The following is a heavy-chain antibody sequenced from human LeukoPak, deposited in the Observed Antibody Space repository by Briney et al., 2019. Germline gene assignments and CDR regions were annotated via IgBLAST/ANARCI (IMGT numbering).Heavy chain of an antibody. CDR3: ARGTLVVVPAAGDYYYGMDV. D-gene: IGHD2-2*01. J-gene: IGHJ6*02. V-gene: IGHV4-34*01. CDR2: INHSGST. CDR1: GGSFSGYY. Sequence: PSETLSLTCAVYGGSFSGYYWSWIRQPPGKGLEWIGEINHSGSTNYNPSLKSRVTISVDTSKNQFSLKLSSVTAADTAVYYCARGTLVVVPAAGDYYYGMDVWGQGTTVTASS.